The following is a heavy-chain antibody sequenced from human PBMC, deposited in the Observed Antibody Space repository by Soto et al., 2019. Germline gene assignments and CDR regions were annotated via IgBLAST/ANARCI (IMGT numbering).Heavy chain of an antibody. CDR1: GFTFDDNA. D-gene: IGHD6-6*01. J-gene: IGHJ4*02. Sequence: GGSLRLSCAVSGFTFDDNAMHWVRQAPEKGLEWVSGINWKSDIGYADSVKGRFTISRDNSKNTLYLQMNSLRAEDTAVYYCARDKGSSSAYFDYWGQGTLVTVSS. CDR2: INWKSDI. CDR3: ARDKGSSSAYFDY. V-gene: IGHV3-9*01.